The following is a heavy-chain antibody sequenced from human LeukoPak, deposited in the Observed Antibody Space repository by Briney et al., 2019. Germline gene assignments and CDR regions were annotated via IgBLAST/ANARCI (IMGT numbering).Heavy chain of an antibody. J-gene: IGHJ6*02. D-gene: IGHD2-2*01. CDR2: INHSGST. Sequence: SETLPLTCAVYGGSFSGYYWSWIRQPPGKGLEWIGEINHSGSTNYNPSLKSRVTISVDTSKNQFSLKLSSVTAADTAVYYCATLPIVVVPAAISYYYYGMDVWGQGTTVTVSS. CDR3: ATLPIVVVPAAISYYYYGMDV. V-gene: IGHV4-34*01. CDR1: GGSFSGYY.